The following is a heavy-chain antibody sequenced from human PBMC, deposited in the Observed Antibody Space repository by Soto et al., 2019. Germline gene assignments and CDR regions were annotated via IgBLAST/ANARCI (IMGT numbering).Heavy chain of an antibody. V-gene: IGHV3-33*01. Sequence: GGSLRLSCAASGFTLSSNGMHWVRQAPGKGLEWVAVIWYDGSNKYYADSVKGRFTISRDNSKNTLYLQMNSLRAEDTAVYYCARVGDCSSTSCHIHYYGMDVWGQGTTVTVSS. D-gene: IGHD2-2*02. CDR3: ARVGDCSSTSCHIHYYGMDV. J-gene: IGHJ6*02. CDR1: GFTLSSNG. CDR2: IWYDGSNK.